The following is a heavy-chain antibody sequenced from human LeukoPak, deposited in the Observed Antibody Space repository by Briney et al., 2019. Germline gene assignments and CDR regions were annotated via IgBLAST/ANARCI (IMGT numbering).Heavy chain of an antibody. D-gene: IGHD2-2*01. CDR2: INHSGST. V-gene: IGHV4-34*01. CDR3: ARDLPTSPVAFDI. CDR1: GGSFSGYY. J-gene: IGHJ3*02. Sequence: SETLSLTCAVYGGSFSGYYWSWIRQPPGKGLEWIGEINHSGSTNYNPSLKSRVTISVDTSKNQFSLKLSSVTAADTAVYYCARDLPTSPVAFDIWGQGTMVTVSS.